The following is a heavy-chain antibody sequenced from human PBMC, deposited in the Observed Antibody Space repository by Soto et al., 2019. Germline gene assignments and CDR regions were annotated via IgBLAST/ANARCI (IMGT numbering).Heavy chain of an antibody. V-gene: IGHV3-11*01. CDR2: ISSSGSTI. CDR3: AREGFSSSWRPYYYDYYGMEV. CDR1: GFTFSDYY. Sequence: PWGSLRLSCAASGFTFSDYYMSWIRQAPGKGLEWVSYISSSGSTIYYADSVKGRFTISRDNAKNSLYLQMNSLRAEDTAVYYCAREGFSSSWRPYYYDYYGMEVWGKGNMVNVS. J-gene: IGHJ6*04. D-gene: IGHD6-13*01.